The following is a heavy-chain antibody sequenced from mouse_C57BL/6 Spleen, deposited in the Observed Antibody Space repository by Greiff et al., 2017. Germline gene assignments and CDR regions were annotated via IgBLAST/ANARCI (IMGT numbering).Heavy chain of an antibody. CDR2: IWTGGGT. V-gene: IGHV2-9-1*01. CDR1: GFSLTSYA. J-gene: IGHJ2*01. Sequence: VQLQQSGPGLVAPSQSLSITCTVSGFSLTSYAISWVRQPPGKGPEWLGVIWTGGGTNYNSALKSRLSISKDNSKSQVFLKMSSLQTDDTARYYCARHYGSSQYYFDYWGQGTTLTVSS. D-gene: IGHD1-1*01. CDR3: ARHYGSSQYYFDY.